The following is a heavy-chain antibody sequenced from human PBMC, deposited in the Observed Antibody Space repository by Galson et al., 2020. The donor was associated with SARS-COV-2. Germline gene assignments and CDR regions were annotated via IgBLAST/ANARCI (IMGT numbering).Heavy chain of an antibody. CDR3: ARGTVTTFAVAYGMDV. D-gene: IGHD4-4*01. V-gene: IGHV3-48*03. CDR2: ISSSGSTI. J-gene: IGHJ6*02. CDR1: GFTFSSYE. Sequence: GESLKISCAASGFTFSSYEMNWVRQAPGKGLEWVSYISSSGSTIYYADSVKGQFTISRDNAKNSLYLQMNSLRAEDTAVYYCARGTVTTFAVAYGMDVWGQGTTVTVSS.